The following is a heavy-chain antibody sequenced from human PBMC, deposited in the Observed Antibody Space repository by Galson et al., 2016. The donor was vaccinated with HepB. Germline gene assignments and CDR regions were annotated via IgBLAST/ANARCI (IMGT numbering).Heavy chain of an antibody. J-gene: IGHJ4*02. Sequence: QSGAEVKKPGESLKISCKGSGYSFTGYWIGWVRQMPGKGLEWMGIIYPGDSDTKYSPSFQGQVTFSADKSTNTAYLQWSSLKASDTAIYYCARRASYDFWYVFPDYWGQGTLVTVSS. CDR1: GYSFTGYW. V-gene: IGHV5-51*01. D-gene: IGHD3-3*01. CDR3: ARRASYDFWYVFPDY. CDR2: IYPGDSDT.